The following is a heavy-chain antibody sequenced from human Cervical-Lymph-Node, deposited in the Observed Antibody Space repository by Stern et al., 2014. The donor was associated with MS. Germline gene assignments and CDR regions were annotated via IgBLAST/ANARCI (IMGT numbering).Heavy chain of an antibody. Sequence: QVQLVQSGSVLKKPGASVKVSCKVSGNSFTRYSGNWVRHGPGQGLEWMGRINAGTGNPTDALAFTGRFVFSLDTSVSTTYLQISSLKAEDTAVYYCAGDLVYSYGSGIWGQGTTVTVSS. CDR1: GNSFTRYS. CDR3: AGDLVYSYGSGI. J-gene: IGHJ6*02. D-gene: IGHD3-10*01. V-gene: IGHV7-4-1*02. CDR2: INAGTGNP.